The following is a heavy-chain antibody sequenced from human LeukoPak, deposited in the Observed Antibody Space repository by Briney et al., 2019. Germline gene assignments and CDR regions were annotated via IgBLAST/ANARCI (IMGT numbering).Heavy chain of an antibody. D-gene: IGHD6-25*01. CDR3: AKYQRQFDY. Sequence: GGSLRLSCAASGFTFSSYAMSWVRQAPGKGLEWVSAVTGSGSTTYYADSVKGRFTISRDNSKNTLYLQMNSLRAEDTAVYYCAKYQRQFDYWGQGTLVTVSS. CDR2: VTGSGSTT. J-gene: IGHJ4*02. V-gene: IGHV3-23*01. CDR1: GFTFSSYA.